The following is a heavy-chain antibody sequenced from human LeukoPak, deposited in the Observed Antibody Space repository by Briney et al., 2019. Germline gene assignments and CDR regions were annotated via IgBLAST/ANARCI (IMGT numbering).Heavy chain of an antibody. D-gene: IGHD1-26*01. CDR1: VYTFTGYA. Sequence: EASVKVSCKASVYTFTGYAMHWVRQAPGQRREWMGWINAGNGNTKYSQEFQGIVTITRDTSASTAYMELSSLRSEDMAVYYCARDHGSYYPTYYFDYWGQGTLVTVSS. V-gene: IGHV1-3*03. CDR2: INAGNGNT. CDR3: ARDHGSYYPTYYFDY. J-gene: IGHJ4*02.